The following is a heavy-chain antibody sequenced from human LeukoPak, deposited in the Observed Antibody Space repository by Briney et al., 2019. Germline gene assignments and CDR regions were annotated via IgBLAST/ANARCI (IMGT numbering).Heavy chain of an antibody. CDR2: IYYSGST. CDR1: GGSISSSSYY. J-gene: IGHJ4*02. V-gene: IGHV4-39*07. CDR3: ARERGYSYGYDY. Sequence: SETLSLTCTGSGGSISSSSYYWGWIRQPPGKGLEWIGSIYYSGSTYYNPSLKSRVTISVDTSKNQFSLKLSSVTAADTAVYYCARERGYSYGYDYWGQGTLVTVSS. D-gene: IGHD5-18*01.